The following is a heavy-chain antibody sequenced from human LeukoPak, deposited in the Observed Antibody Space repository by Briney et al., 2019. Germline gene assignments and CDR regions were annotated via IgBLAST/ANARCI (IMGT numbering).Heavy chain of an antibody. CDR2: VSSSSTR. V-gene: IGHV3-48*04. D-gene: IGHD1-26*01. Sequence: GGSLRLSCAASEFTFSSYSMNWVRQAPGKGLEWVSYVSSSSTRYYADSVKGRFTISRDNAKNSLYLQMNSLRAEDTAVYYCARDASGGVFDYWGQGTLVTVSS. CDR3: ARDASGGVFDY. J-gene: IGHJ4*02. CDR1: EFTFSSYS.